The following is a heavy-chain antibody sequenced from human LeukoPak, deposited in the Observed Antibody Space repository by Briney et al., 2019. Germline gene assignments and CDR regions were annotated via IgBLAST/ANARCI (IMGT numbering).Heavy chain of an antibody. V-gene: IGHV3-9*01. CDR1: GFTFDDYA. Sequence: PGGSLRLSCAASGFTFDDYAMHWVRQAPGKGLEWVSGISWYSGSIGYADSVKGRFTISRDNAKNSLYLQMNSLRAEDTAVYYCARDEAGTSNFDYWGQGTLVTVSS. CDR3: ARDEAGTSNFDY. CDR2: ISWYSGSI. J-gene: IGHJ4*02.